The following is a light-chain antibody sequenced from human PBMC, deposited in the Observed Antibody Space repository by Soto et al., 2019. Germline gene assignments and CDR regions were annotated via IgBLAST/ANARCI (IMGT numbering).Light chain of an antibody. CDR1: QGIRND. CDR3: LQRNSFPWT. J-gene: IGKJ1*01. CDR2: AAS. Sequence: DIQMTQSPSSLSASVGDRVTITCRASQGIRNDVGGYQQKPGKAPKRLIYAASSLQSGLPSNFSRSGSGTEFTLTISSLQPDDFSTYNSLQRNSFPWTFREGPKVEIK. V-gene: IGKV1-17*01.